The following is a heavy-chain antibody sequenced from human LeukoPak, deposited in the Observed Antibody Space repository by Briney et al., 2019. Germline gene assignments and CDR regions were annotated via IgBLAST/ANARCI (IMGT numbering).Heavy chain of an antibody. CDR1: GGSISSGGYY. CDR2: IYYSGST. J-gene: IGHJ4*02. V-gene: IGHV4-31*03. D-gene: IGHD3-22*01. Sequence: SETLSLTCTVSGGSISSGGYYWSWIRQHPGKGLEWIGYIYYSGSTYYNPSLKSRVTISVDTSKNQFSLKLSSVTAADTAVYYCARVRGYYDSSGPRDYWGQGTLVTVSS. CDR3: ARVRGYYDSSGPRDY.